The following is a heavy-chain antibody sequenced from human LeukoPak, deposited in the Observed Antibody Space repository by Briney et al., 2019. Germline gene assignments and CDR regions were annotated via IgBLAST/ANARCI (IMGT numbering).Heavy chain of an antibody. CDR1: GGSISSYY. CDR3: ARSEGWLQYYYFDY. Sequence: SETLSLTCAVSGGSISSYYWSWIRQPPGKGLEWIGYIYYSGSTNYNPSLKSRVTISVDTSKNQFSLKLSSVTAADTAVYYCARSEGWLQYYYFDYWGQGTLVTVSS. V-gene: IGHV4-59*08. J-gene: IGHJ4*02. CDR2: IYYSGST. D-gene: IGHD5-24*01.